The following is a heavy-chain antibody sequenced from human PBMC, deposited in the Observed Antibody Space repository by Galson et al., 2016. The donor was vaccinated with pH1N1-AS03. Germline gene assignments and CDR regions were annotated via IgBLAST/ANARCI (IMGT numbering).Heavy chain of an antibody. D-gene: IGHD2-15*01. Sequence: SETLSLTCNVSGGSFSTYSWSWIRQPAGKGLEWFGRIYASGSSNYNPSLKSRVTMSLDKSKNQFSLKLSSVTAADTAVYYCARGYCSAMSCQWGFDFWGQGTLGTVSS. V-gene: IGHV4-4*07. CDR3: ARGYCSAMSCQWGFDF. CDR1: GGSFSTYS. CDR2: IYASGSS. J-gene: IGHJ4*02.